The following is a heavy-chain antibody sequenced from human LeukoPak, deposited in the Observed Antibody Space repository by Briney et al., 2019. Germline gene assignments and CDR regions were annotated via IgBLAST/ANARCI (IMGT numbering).Heavy chain of an antibody. CDR1: GGSISSYY. CDR3: ASDSSGVPISSPTNWFDP. Sequence: SETLSLTCTVSGGSISSYYWSWIRQPPGKGLEWIGYIYYSGSTNYNPSLKSRVTISVDTSKNQFSLKLSSVTAADTAVYYCASDSSGVPISSPTNWFDPWGQGTLVTVSS. CDR2: IYYSGST. D-gene: IGHD6-19*01. V-gene: IGHV4-59*01. J-gene: IGHJ5*02.